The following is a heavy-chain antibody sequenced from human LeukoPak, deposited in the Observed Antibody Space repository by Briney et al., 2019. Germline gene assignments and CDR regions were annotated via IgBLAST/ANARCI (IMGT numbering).Heavy chain of an antibody. J-gene: IGHJ6*02. V-gene: IGHV3-66*01. CDR2: IYSGGGT. D-gene: IGHD6-6*01. Sequence: GGSLRLSCAASGFTVSSNYMTWVRQAPGKGLEWVSVIYSGGGTYYADSVKDRFTISRDISKNTVYLQMNSLGADDTAVYYCARDIQIVPNGMDVWGQGTTVIVSS. CDR3: ARDIQIVPNGMDV. CDR1: GFTVSSNY.